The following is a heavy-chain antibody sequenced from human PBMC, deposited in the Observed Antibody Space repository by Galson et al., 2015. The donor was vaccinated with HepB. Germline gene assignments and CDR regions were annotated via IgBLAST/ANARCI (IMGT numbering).Heavy chain of an antibody. CDR2: IIPIFGTA. CDR1: GGTFSSYA. D-gene: IGHD2-15*01. J-gene: IGHJ6*02. CDR3: AREGVVRDCSGGSCCSGLVAFSGMDV. Sequence: SVKVSCKASGGTFSSYAISWVRQAPGQGLEWMGGIIPIFGTANYAQKFQGRVTITADKSTSTAYMELSSLRSEDTAVYYCAREGVVRDCSGGSCCSGLVAFSGMDVWGQGTTVTVSS. V-gene: IGHV1-69*06.